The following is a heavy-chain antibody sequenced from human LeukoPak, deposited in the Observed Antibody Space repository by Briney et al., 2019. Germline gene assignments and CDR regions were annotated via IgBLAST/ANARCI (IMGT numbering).Heavy chain of an antibody. CDR2: IKQDGSDK. Sequence: GGSLRLSCTASGFSFSSYWMSWVRQAPGKGLEWVANIKQDGSDKYYVDSVKGRFAISRDNAKNSLYLQMNSLRAEDSALYYCARASAVAGTRDYWGQGTLVTVSS. CDR3: ARASAVAGTRDY. D-gene: IGHD6-19*01. J-gene: IGHJ4*02. CDR1: GFSFSSYW. V-gene: IGHV3-7*01.